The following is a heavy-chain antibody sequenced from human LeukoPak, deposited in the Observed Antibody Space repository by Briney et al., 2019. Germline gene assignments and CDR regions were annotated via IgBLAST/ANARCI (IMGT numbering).Heavy chain of an antibody. CDR1: GFSFSTYA. V-gene: IGHV3-23*01. D-gene: IGHD1-1*01. CDR3: AKFDNSFGSLVGEDYYFDY. CDR2: ISASGGST. Sequence: GGSLKLSCAASGFSFSTYAMSWVRQAPGKGLDWVSGISASGGSTYYADSVKGRFTISRDNSKNTVYLQMSSLRAEDTAVYYCAKFDNSFGSLVGEDYYFDYWGQGTLVTVSS. J-gene: IGHJ4*02.